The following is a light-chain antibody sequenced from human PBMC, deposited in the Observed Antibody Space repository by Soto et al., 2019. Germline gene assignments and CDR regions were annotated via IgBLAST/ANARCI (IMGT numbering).Light chain of an antibody. CDR3: HQPRT. J-gene: IGKJ1*01. V-gene: IGKV1-5*01. Sequence: DIQMTQSPSTLSASVGDRVTITCRASQSISSWLAWYQQKPGKAPKLLIYDASSLESGVPSRFSGSGSGTEFTLTISCLQDDDFAAYYCHQPRTVGQGTKV. CDR1: QSISSW. CDR2: DAS.